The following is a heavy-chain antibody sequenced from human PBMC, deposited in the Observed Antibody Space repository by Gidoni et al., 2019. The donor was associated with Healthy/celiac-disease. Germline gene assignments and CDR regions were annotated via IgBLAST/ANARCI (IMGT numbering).Heavy chain of an antibody. V-gene: IGHV4-31*03. CDR1: GGSISSGGSY. CDR3: ARVMPFGAYYYDSSGFLRWFDP. D-gene: IGHD3-22*01. Sequence: QVQLQESGPGLVKPSQTLSLTCTVSGGSISSGGSYWSWIRQHPGKGLEWIGYIYYSGSTYYNPSLKSRVTISVDTSKNQFSLKLSSVTAADTAVYYCARVMPFGAYYYDSSGFLRWFDPWGQGTLVTVSS. CDR2: IYYSGST. J-gene: IGHJ5*02.